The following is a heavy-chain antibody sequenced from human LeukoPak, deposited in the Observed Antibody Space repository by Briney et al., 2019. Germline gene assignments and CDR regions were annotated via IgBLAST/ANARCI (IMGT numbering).Heavy chain of an antibody. J-gene: IGHJ4*02. CDR3: ARDRHGGNSEAFFDY. CDR1: GGTFSSYA. D-gene: IGHD4-23*01. V-gene: IGHV1-69*05. Sequence: ASVKVSCKASGGTFSSYAISWVRQAPGQGLEWMGRIIPIFGTANYAQKFQGRVTITTDESTSTAYMELSSLRSEDTAVYYCARDRHGGNSEAFFDYWGQGTLVTVSS. CDR2: IIPIFGTA.